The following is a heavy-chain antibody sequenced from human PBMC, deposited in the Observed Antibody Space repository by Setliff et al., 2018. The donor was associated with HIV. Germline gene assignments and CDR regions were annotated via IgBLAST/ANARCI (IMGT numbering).Heavy chain of an antibody. Sequence: PSETLSLTCTVSGGSVNDFYCNWIRQPPGKGPEWIWYIHSSGSTIYNPSLKSRITISLDTSKEQFSLELSSATAADTAVYYCARNQGDASGWYAGDYWGHGTLVTVSS. CDR3: ARNQGDASGWYAGDY. CDR1: GGSVNDFY. CDR2: IHSSGST. V-gene: IGHV4-4*09. J-gene: IGHJ4*01. D-gene: IGHD6-19*01.